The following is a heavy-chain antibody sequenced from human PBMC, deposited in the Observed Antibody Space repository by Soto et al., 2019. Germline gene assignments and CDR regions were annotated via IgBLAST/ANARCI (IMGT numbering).Heavy chain of an antibody. CDR3: SREYLYIVVVPAAIHAFDI. Sequence: ASVKVSCKASGYTFTSYAMNWVRQAPGQGLEWMGWINTNTGNPTYAQGFTGRFVFSLDTSVSTAYLQISSLKAEDTAAYYCSREYLYIVVVPAAIHAFDIWGQGTMVTVSS. V-gene: IGHV7-4-1*02. J-gene: IGHJ3*02. CDR2: INTNTGNP. D-gene: IGHD2-2*02. CDR1: GYTFTSYA.